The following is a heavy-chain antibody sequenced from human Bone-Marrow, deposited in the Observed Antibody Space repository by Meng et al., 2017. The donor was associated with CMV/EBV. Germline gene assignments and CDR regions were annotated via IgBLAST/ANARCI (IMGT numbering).Heavy chain of an antibody. Sequence: SGFTLSKYSMTWVRQAPGKGLEWVSSISKNGNYIYYADSVKGRFTISRDNAKNSLHLQMNSLRAEDTAVYYCATEPSTSLAVAATGGGQGTLVTVSS. CDR2: ISKNGNYI. CDR3: ATEPSTSLAVAATG. CDR1: GFTLSKYS. J-gene: IGHJ4*02. D-gene: IGHD6-19*01. V-gene: IGHV3-21*01.